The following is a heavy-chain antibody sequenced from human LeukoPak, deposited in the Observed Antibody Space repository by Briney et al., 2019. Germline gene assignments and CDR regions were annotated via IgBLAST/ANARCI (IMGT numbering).Heavy chain of an antibody. D-gene: IGHD5-18*01. CDR1: GYTFTSYY. CDR3: PRGLGGIQLWSWFAP. CDR2: INPSGGST. Sequence: VASVKVSCKASGYTFTSYYMHWVRQAPGQGLEGMGIINPSGGSTSYAQKFQGRFTITRDTSTSRVYMELSSLRSAATAVYSCPRGLGGIQLWSWFAPWGQGPLVTVSS. V-gene: IGHV1-46*01. J-gene: IGHJ5*02.